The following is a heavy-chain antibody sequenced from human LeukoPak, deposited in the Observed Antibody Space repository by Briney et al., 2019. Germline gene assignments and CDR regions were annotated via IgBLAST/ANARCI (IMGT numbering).Heavy chain of an antibody. CDR1: GDSTNTYG. CDR3: ANVAKGRYFFYYMDA. V-gene: IGHV1-18*04. CDR2: ISPYSAYT. J-gene: IGHJ6*03. Sequence: ASVKVSCKASGDSTNTYGVAWVRQAPGQGLEWIGWISPYSAYTKYADALQGRVTMTTDTSTTTSYMELRSLRSDDTAVYFCANVAKGRYFFYYMDAWGEGTTVTVS.